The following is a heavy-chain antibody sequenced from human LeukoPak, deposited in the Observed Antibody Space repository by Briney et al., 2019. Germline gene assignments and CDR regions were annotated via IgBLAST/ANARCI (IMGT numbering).Heavy chain of an antibody. CDR2: ISYSGSI. D-gene: IGHD2-2*02. Sequence: SETLSLTCTVSGVSISSHYWTWIRQPPGKGLEWIGYISYSGSINYNPSLKSRVTISVDTSKNQLSLKLSSVTAADTAVYYCARYTNNWFDPWGQGTLVIVSS. CDR3: ARYTNNWFDP. V-gene: IGHV4-59*11. J-gene: IGHJ5*02. CDR1: GVSISSHY.